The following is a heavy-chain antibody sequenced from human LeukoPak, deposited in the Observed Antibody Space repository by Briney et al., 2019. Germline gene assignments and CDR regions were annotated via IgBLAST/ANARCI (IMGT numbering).Heavy chain of an antibody. D-gene: IGHD2-15*01. Sequence: PGGSLRLSCAASGFTFSSYAMHWVRQAPGKGLEWVAVKSYDGSNKYYADSVKGRFTISRDNSKNTLYLQMNSLRAEDTAVYYCARDRDCSGGSCYSGLYFDYWGQGTLVTVSS. CDR1: GFTFSSYA. CDR2: KSYDGSNK. V-gene: IGHV3-30*04. CDR3: ARDRDCSGGSCYSGLYFDY. J-gene: IGHJ4*02.